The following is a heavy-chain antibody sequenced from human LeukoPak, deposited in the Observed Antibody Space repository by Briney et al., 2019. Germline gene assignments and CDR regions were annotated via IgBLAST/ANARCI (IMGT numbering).Heavy chain of an antibody. CDR1: GYTFTGYY. CDR2: INPNSGGT. Sequence: ASVKVSCKASGYTFTGYYMHWVRQAPGQGLEWMGWINPNSGGTNYAQKFQGRVTMTRDTSISTAYMELSRLRSDDTAVYYCARDVTTVTDAFDIWGQGTMVTVSS. CDR3: ARDVTTVTDAFDI. J-gene: IGHJ3*02. D-gene: IGHD4-17*01. V-gene: IGHV1-2*02.